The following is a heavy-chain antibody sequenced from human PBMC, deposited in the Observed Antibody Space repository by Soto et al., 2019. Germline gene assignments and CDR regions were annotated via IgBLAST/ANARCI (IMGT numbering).Heavy chain of an antibody. J-gene: IGHJ4*02. V-gene: IGHV3-21*01. Sequence: GGSLRLSCAASGFTFSSYAMSWVRQAPGKGLEWVSSISSSSSYIYYADSVKGRFTISRDNAKNSLYLQMNSLRAEDTAVYYCVKHGYCSGGSCYYFDYWGQGTLVTVPQ. D-gene: IGHD2-15*01. CDR3: VKHGYCSGGSCYYFDY. CDR1: GFTFSSYA. CDR2: ISSSSSYI.